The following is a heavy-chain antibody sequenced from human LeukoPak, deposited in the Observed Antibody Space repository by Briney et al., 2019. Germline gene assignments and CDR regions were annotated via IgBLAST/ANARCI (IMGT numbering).Heavy chain of an antibody. CDR1: GFTFSSYG. V-gene: IGHV3-30*02. Sequence: GGSLRLSCAASGFTFSSYGMHWVRQAPGKGLEWVAFIRYDGSNKYYADSVRGRFTISRDNSKNTLYLQMNSLRAEDTAVYYCANLNRVPAATLDYWGQGTLVTVSS. J-gene: IGHJ4*02. D-gene: IGHD2-2*01. CDR3: ANLNRVPAATLDY. CDR2: IRYDGSNK.